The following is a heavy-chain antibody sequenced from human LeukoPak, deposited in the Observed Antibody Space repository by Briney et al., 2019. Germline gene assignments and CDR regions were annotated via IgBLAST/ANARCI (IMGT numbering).Heavy chain of an antibody. CDR1: GFTFSSYA. D-gene: IGHD5-24*01. V-gene: IGHV3-23*01. CDR2: IGGSGSTT. CDR3: AKGRDGYNWYFDY. Sequence: GGSLRLSCAASGFTFSSYAMSWVRQAPGKGLEWVSAIGGSGSTTYYADSVKGRFTISRDNSKNTLYLQINSLRAEGTAVYYCAKGRDGYNWYFDYWGQGTLVTVSS. J-gene: IGHJ4*02.